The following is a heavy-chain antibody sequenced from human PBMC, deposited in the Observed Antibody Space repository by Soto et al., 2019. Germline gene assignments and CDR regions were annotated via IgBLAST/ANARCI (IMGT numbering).Heavy chain of an antibody. CDR2: LYPSGGA. D-gene: IGHD3-16*02. V-gene: IGHV4-4*02. Sequence: SETLSLTCSVSGLSISSHPWWTWVRQAPGKGLEWIGELYPSGGAAYNPSLKNRAAISVDTSKNHLSLTLTSVTAADTAVYYCARGGDLGDLSYKYYFDYWGQGTLVTVSS. CDR3: ARGGDLGDLSYKYYFDY. J-gene: IGHJ4*02. CDR1: GLSISSHPW.